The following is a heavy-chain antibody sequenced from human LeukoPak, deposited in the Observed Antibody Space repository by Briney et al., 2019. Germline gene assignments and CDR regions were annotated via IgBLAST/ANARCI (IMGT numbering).Heavy chain of an antibody. J-gene: IGHJ5*02. CDR2: INAGNGNT. CDR1: GYTFTSYA. Sequence: AASVKVSCKASGYTFTSYAMHWVRQAPGKRLEWMGWINAGNGNTKYSQKFQGRVTITRDTSASTAYMELSSLRSEDTAVYYCARMGSSWGWYNWFDPWGQGTLVTVSS. V-gene: IGHV1-3*01. CDR3: ARMGSSWGWYNWFDP. D-gene: IGHD6-13*01.